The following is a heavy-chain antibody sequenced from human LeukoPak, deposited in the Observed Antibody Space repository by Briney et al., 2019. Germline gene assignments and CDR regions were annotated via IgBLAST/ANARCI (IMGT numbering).Heavy chain of an antibody. CDR3: ASIYPYYYDSSGYPNWFDP. D-gene: IGHD3-22*01. CDR2: IYYSGST. Sequence: KPSETLSLTCTVSGGSISSGSYYWGWIRQPPGKGLEWIGSIYYSGSTYYNPSLKSRVTISVDTSKNQFSLKLSSVTAADTAVYYCASIYPYYYDSSGYPNWFDPWGQGTLVIVSS. CDR1: GGSISSGSYY. V-gene: IGHV4-39*07. J-gene: IGHJ5*02.